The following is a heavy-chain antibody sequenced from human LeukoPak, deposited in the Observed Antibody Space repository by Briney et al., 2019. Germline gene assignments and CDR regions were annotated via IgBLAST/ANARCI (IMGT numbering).Heavy chain of an antibody. CDR2: ISCSCSHI. J-gene: IGHJ6*03. CDR3: ARVPDYYGSGSSPAEYMDV. V-gene: IGHV3-48*03. Sequence: PGGSLRLFCGVSGFTYSRYHKKGPPGARGGAREGVSYISCSCSHIFYADSVKGRFTISRDNAKNSLYLQMNSLRAEDTAVYYCARVPDYYGSGSSPAEYMDVWGKGTTITIS. D-gene: IGHD3-10*01. CDR1: GFTYSRY.